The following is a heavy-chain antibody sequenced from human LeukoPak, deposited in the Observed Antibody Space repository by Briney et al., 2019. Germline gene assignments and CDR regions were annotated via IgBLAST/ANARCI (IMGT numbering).Heavy chain of an antibody. Sequence: ASVKVSCKASGYTFTGYYMHWVRQAPGQGLEWMGWINPNSGGTNYAQKFQGRVTMTRDTSISTAYMELSRLRSDDTAVYYCARGETEPKRYCSGTSCYVGYYYYGMDVWGQGTTVTVSS. V-gene: IGHV1-2*02. CDR1: GYTFTGYY. D-gene: IGHD2-2*01. CDR2: INPNSGGT. J-gene: IGHJ6*02. CDR3: ARGETEPKRYCSGTSCYVGYYYYGMDV.